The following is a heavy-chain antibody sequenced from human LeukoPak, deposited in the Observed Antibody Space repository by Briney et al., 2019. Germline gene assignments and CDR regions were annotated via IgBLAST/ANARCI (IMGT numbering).Heavy chain of an antibody. CDR3: VKDASEWPLYYFDY. D-gene: IGHD3-3*01. CDR2: ISSNGGST. Sequence: PGGSLRLSCSVSGFTFSSYAMHWVRQAPGKGLEYVSAISSNGGSTYYADSVKGRFTISRDNSKNTLYLQMSSLRAEDTAVYYCVKDASEWPLYYFDYWGQGTLVTVSS. J-gene: IGHJ4*02. V-gene: IGHV3-64D*06. CDR1: GFTFSSYA.